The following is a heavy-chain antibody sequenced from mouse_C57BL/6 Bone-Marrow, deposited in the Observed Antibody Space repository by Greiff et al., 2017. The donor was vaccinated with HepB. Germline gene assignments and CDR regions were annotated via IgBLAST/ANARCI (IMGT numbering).Heavy chain of an antibody. CDR2: IYPRSGNT. CDR3: ARPPYDYDGDYYAMDY. J-gene: IGHJ4*01. CDR1: GYTFTSYG. V-gene: IGHV1-81*01. Sequence: QVQLKESGAELARPGASVKLSCKASGYTFTSYGISWVKQRTGQGLEWIGEIYPRSGNTYYNEKFKGKATLTADKSSSTAYMELRSLTSEDSAVYFCARPPYDYDGDYYAMDYWGQGTSVTVSS. D-gene: IGHD2-4*01.